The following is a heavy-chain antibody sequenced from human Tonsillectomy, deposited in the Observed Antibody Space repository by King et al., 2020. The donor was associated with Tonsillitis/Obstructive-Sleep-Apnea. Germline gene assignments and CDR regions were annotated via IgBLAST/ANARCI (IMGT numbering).Heavy chain of an antibody. J-gene: IGHJ6*03. Sequence: VQLQESGPGLVKPSQTLSLTCTVSGGSISSGGYYWSWIRQHPGKGLEWIGYIYYSGSTYYNPSLKSRVTISVDTSKNQFSLKLSSVTAADTAVYYCARDPLLRGIMIFGVATGYYMDVWGKGTTVTVSS. CDR1: GGSISSGGYY. CDR3: ARDPLLRGIMIFGVATGYYMDV. CDR2: IYYSGST. D-gene: IGHD3-3*01. V-gene: IGHV4-31*03.